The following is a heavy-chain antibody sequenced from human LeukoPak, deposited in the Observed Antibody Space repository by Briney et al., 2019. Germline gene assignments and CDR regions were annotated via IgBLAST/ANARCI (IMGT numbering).Heavy chain of an antibody. CDR1: GGTFSSYA. CDR2: IIPIFGTA. D-gene: IGHD5-12*01. CDR3: ARPGRRRYSGYDCFPYYFDD. J-gene: IGHJ4*02. Sequence: SVKVSCKASGGTFSSYAISWVRQAPGQGLEWMGGIIPIFGTANYAQKFQGRVTITADESTSTAYMELSSLRSEDTGLYYCARPGRRRYSGYDCFPYYFDDGGQASLVTVSS. V-gene: IGHV1-69*13.